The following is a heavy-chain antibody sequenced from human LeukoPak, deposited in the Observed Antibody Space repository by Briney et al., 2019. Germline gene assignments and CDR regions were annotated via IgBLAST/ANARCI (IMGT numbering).Heavy chain of an antibody. V-gene: IGHV3-48*03. Sequence: PGGSLRLSWAASGFTFSSYEMNWVRQAPAKGLEWVSYISSSGSTIYYADSVKGRFTISRDNAKNSLYLQMNSLRAEDTAVYYCARDPPRIGYYYGSGSYLDYWGQGTLVTVSS. CDR1: GFTFSSYE. CDR3: ARDPPRIGYYYGSGSYLDY. J-gene: IGHJ4*02. CDR2: ISSSGSTI. D-gene: IGHD3-10*01.